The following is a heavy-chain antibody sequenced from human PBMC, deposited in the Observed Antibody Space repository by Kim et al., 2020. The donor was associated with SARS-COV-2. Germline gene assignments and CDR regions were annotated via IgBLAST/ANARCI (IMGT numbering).Heavy chain of an antibody. V-gene: IGHV1-24*01. J-gene: IGHJ4*02. CDR3: ATAEVGVGATNLDY. D-gene: IGHD1-26*01. Sequence: ASVKVSCKVSGYTLTELSMHWVRQAPGKGLEWMGGFDPEDGETIYAQKFQGRVTTTEDTSTDTAYMELSSLRSEDTAVYYCATAEVGVGATNLDYWGQGTLVTVSS. CDR2: FDPEDGET. CDR1: GYTLTELS.